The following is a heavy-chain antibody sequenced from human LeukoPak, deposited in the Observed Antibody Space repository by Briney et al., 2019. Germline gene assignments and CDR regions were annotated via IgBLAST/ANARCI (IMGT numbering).Heavy chain of an antibody. CDR2: IYNGGNT. CDR3: AKDQVRVVVAATLMTN. Sequence: GGSLRLSCAASGFTVSSNYMSWVRQAPGKGLEWVSVIYNGGNTYYADSVKGRFTISRDNSKNTLYLQMNSLRAEDTAVYYCAKDQVRVVVAATLMTNWGQGTLVTVSS. J-gene: IGHJ4*02. CDR1: GFTVSSNY. D-gene: IGHD2-15*01. V-gene: IGHV3-53*01.